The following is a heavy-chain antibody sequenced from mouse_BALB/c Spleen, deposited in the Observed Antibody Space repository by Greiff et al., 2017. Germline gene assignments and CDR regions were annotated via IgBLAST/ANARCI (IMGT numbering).Heavy chain of an antibody. CDR2: IHYSGST. Sequence: EVKLQESGPDLVKPSQSLSLTCTVTGYSITSGYSWHWIRQFPGNKLEWMGYIHYSGSTNYNPSLKSRISITRDTSKNQFFLQLNSVTTEDTATYYCAREGDRGLRGGPFAYWGQGTLVTVSA. CDR1: GYSITSGYS. V-gene: IGHV3-1*02. J-gene: IGHJ3*01. D-gene: IGHD2-4*01. CDR3: AREGDRGLRGGPFAY.